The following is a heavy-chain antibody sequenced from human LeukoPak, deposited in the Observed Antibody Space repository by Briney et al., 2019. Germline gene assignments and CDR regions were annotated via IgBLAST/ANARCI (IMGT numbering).Heavy chain of an antibody. D-gene: IGHD2-21*02. Sequence: GGSLRLSCAASGFTFSSYGMHWVRQAPGKGLEWVAVISYDGSNKYYADSVKGRFTISRDNSKNTLYLQMNSLRAEDTAVYYCAKDLEQHIVVVTASAVDYWGQGTLVTVSS. J-gene: IGHJ4*02. CDR3: AKDLEQHIVVVTASAVDY. CDR2: ISYDGSNK. CDR1: GFTFSSYG. V-gene: IGHV3-30*18.